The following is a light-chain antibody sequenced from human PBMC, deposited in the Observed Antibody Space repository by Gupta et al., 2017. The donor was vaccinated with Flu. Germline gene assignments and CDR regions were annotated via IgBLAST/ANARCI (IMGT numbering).Light chain of an antibody. CDR2: GAS. CDR1: QSVSSSY. V-gene: IGKV3-20*01. Sequence: RSLPPGERATLSCRASQSVSSSYLAWYQQKPGQAPRLLIYGASSRATGIPDRFSGSGSGTDFTLTISRLEPEDFAVYYCQQYGSSPRFTFGPGTKVDIK. J-gene: IGKJ3*01. CDR3: QQYGSSPRFT.